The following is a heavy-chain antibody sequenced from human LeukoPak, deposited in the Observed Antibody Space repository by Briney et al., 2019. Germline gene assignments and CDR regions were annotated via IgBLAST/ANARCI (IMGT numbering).Heavy chain of an antibody. V-gene: IGHV4-38-2*01. D-gene: IGHD3-3*01. CDR2: IYHSGST. CDR3: ARRNITISGVVIKSLGTIDY. CDR1: GYSISSGYY. Sequence: PSETLSLTCAVSGYSISSGYYWGCIRQPPGKELEWIGSIYHSGSTYYNPSLKSRVTISVDTSKNQFSLKLSSVTAADSAVYDCARRNITISGVVIKSLGTIDYWGQGTMVTVSS. J-gene: IGHJ4*02.